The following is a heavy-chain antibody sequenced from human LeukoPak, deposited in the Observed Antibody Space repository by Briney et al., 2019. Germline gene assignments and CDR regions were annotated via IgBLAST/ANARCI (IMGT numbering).Heavy chain of an antibody. CDR1: GGSISSSSYY. Sequence: PSETLSLTCTVSGGSISSSSYYWGWIRQPPGKGLEWIGSIYYSGSTYYNPSLKGRVTISVDTSKNQFSLKLSSVTAADTAVYYCARDFSAAFDIWGQGTMVTVSS. V-gene: IGHV4-39*07. CDR2: IYYSGST. D-gene: IGHD2/OR15-2a*01. J-gene: IGHJ3*02. CDR3: ARDFSAAFDI.